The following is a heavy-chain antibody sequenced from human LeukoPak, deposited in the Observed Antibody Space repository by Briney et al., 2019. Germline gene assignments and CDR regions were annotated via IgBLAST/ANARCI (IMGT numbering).Heavy chain of an antibody. CDR2: IYYSGRT. CDR3: ARRPQAVAGAFDI. Sequence: SETLSLICTVSGGSINSSSYYWGRIRQPPAKVLECIGSIYYSGRTYSNPSFKRRVTISVDTSKNQFSLKLSSVTAADTAVYYCARRPQAVAGAFDIWGQGTMVTVSS. CDR1: GGSINSSSYY. D-gene: IGHD6-19*01. V-gene: IGHV4-39*01. J-gene: IGHJ3*02.